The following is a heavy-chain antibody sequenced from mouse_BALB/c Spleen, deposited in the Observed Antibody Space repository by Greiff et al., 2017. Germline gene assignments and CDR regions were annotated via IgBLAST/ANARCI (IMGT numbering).Heavy chain of an antibody. CDR1: GYTFTSYW. CDR2: IYPGDGDT. Sequence: VQLVESGAELARPGASVKLSCKASGYTFTSYWMQWVKQRPGQGLEWIGAIYPGDGDTRYTQKFKGKATLTADKSSSTAYMQLSSLASEDSAVYYCARWGWDGFAYWGQGTLVTVSA. V-gene: IGHV1-87*01. CDR3: ARWGWDGFAY. D-gene: IGHD4-1*01. J-gene: IGHJ3*01.